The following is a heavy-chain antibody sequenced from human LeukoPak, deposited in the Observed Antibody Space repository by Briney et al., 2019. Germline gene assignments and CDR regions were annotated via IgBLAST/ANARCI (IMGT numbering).Heavy chain of an antibody. CDR3: AREGYCGGDCYPHSAFDY. CDR2: ISAYNGNT. Sequence: GASVKVSCKASGYTFTTYGISWVRQAPGQGLEWMGWISAYNGNTNYAQKFLGRVTMTTDTSTSTAYMELRSLRSDDTAVYYCAREGYCGGDCYPHSAFDYWGQRTVLTVSS. J-gene: IGHJ4*02. V-gene: IGHV1-18*01. D-gene: IGHD2-21*02. CDR1: GYTFTTYG.